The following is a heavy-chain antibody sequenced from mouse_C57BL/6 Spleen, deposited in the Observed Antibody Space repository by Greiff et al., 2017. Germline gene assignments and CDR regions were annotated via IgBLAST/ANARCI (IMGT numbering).Heavy chain of an antibody. CDR3: ARWGDAFDY. Sequence: QVQLQQPGAELVRPGTSVKLSCKASGYTFTSYWMHWVKQRPGQGLEWIGVIDPSDSYTNYNHKFKGKSTLTVDTSSSTAYMQLSSLTSEDSGVYYCARWGDAFDYWGQGTTLTVSS. D-gene: IGHD3-3*01. CDR2: IDPSDSYT. V-gene: IGHV1-59*01. CDR1: GYTFTSYW. J-gene: IGHJ2*01.